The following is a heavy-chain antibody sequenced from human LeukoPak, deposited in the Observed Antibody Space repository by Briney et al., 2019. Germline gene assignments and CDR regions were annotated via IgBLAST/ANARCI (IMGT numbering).Heavy chain of an antibody. CDR2: INWNGGST. J-gene: IGHJ3*02. Sequence: GGSLRLSCAASGFTFDDYGLSWVRQAPGKVLEWVSGINWNGGSTGYADSVKGRFTISRDNAKNSLYLQMNSMRAEDTALYNCVRAAWAGNAFDIWGQGTMVTVSS. CDR1: GFTFDDYG. D-gene: IGHD3-10*01. CDR3: VRAAWAGNAFDI. V-gene: IGHV3-20*01.